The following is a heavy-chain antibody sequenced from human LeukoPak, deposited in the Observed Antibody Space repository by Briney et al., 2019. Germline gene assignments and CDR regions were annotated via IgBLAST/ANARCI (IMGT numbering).Heavy chain of an antibody. D-gene: IGHD3-22*01. CDR3: ARDRYDSSGPKWFDY. V-gene: IGHV3-30*04. CDR1: GFTFSSYA. CDR2: ISYDGSNK. Sequence: GRSLRLSCAASGFTFSSYAMHWVRQAPGKGLEWVAVISYDGSNKYYADSVKGRFTISRDNSKNTLYLQMNSLRAEDTAVYYCARDRYDSSGPKWFDYWGQGTLVTVSS. J-gene: IGHJ4*02.